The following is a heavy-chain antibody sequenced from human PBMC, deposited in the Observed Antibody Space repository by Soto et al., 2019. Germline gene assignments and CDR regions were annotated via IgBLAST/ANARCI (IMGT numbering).Heavy chain of an antibody. D-gene: IGHD6-13*01. CDR3: ARGSSGYISSWYYFDY. V-gene: IGHV3-23*01. CDR1: GFSFSTYA. Sequence: SLRLSCVGSGFSFSTYAMNWVRQAPGKGLEWVSDISSAGDSTYLADSVKGRLSISRDNSKNTVSLLMNSLRAEDTAVYFCARGSSGYISSWYYFDYWGRGTLVTVSS. CDR2: ISSAGDST. J-gene: IGHJ4*02.